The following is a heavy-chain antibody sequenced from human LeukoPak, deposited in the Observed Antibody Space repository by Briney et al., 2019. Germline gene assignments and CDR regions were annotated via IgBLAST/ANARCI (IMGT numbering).Heavy chain of an antibody. CDR2: ISSSSSYT. Sequence: PGGSLRLSCAASGFTFDDYGMSWVRQAPGKGLEWVSYISSSSSYTNYADSVKGRFTISRDNAKNSLYLQMNSLRAEDTAVYYCARGGRQQLAPGLYYFDYWGQGTLVTVSS. J-gene: IGHJ4*02. CDR1: GFTFDDYG. V-gene: IGHV3-11*06. CDR3: ARGGRQQLAPGLYYFDY. D-gene: IGHD6-13*01.